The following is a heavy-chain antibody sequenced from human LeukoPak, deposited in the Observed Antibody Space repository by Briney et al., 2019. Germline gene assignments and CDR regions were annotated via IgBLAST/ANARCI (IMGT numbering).Heavy chain of an antibody. V-gene: IGHV1-8*01. CDR3: ARGPRVFGVVIAPYWYFDF. CDR1: GYTFSSYD. D-gene: IGHD3-3*01. J-gene: IGHJ2*01. CDR2: MNPNSGNA. Sequence: ASVKVSRKASGYTFSSYDINWVRQAAGQGLEWMGWMNPNSGNAGYAQKFQGRISITRNTSTNTAYMELSGLRSEDTAVYYCARGPRVFGVVIAPYWYFDFWGRGTLVTVSS.